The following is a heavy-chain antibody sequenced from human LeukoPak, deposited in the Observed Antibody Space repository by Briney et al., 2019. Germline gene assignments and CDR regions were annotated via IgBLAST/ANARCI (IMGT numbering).Heavy chain of an antibody. CDR3: ARGFTGYSSGWVDGAGAFDI. CDR2: INGDGRNI. Sequence: GGSLRLSCVASGFTFSSYWMHWVRQDPRKGLVWVSRINGDGRNINYADSVRGRFTISRDNAKNTLYLQMNTLRVEDTAVYYCARGFTGYSSGWVDGAGAFDIWGQGTMVTVSS. J-gene: IGHJ3*02. D-gene: IGHD6-19*01. CDR1: GFTFSSYW. V-gene: IGHV3-74*01.